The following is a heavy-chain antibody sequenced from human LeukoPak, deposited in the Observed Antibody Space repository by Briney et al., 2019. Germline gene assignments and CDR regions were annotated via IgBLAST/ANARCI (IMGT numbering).Heavy chain of an antibody. Sequence: GGSLRLSCATSGFTFDDFGMAWVRQVPGKGPEWVSGINWNGETIAYRDSVKGRFTISRDSARRSVYLQMNSLRDEDTAVYYCAKEKGANWDPFDYWGRGTLVIVSS. CDR3: AKEKGANWDPFDY. J-gene: IGHJ4*02. D-gene: IGHD7-27*01. CDR1: GFTFDDFG. CDR2: INWNGETI. V-gene: IGHV3-20*04.